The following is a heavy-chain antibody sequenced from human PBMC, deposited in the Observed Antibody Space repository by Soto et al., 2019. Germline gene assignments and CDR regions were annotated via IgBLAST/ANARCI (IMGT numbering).Heavy chain of an antibody. CDR1: GFTFSSYG. D-gene: IGHD3-3*01. Sequence: QVQLVESGGGVVQPGRSLRLSCAASGFTFSSYGMHWVRQAPGKGLEWVAVIWYDGSNKYYADSVKGRFTISRDNSKNPLYLKMNSLRAEDTAVYYCARRFQDWFDPWGQGTLVTVSS. V-gene: IGHV3-33*01. J-gene: IGHJ5*02. CDR3: ARRFQDWFDP. CDR2: IWYDGSNK.